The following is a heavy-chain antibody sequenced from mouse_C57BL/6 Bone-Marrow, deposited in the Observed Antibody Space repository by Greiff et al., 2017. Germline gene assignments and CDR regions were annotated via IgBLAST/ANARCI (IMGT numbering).Heavy chain of an antibody. CDR3: ARSYPDY. D-gene: IGHD2-12*01. V-gene: IGHV1-69*01. CDR2: IDPSDSYT. Sequence: QVQLQQPGAELVMPGASVKLSCKASGYTFTSYWMHWVKQRPGQGLEWIGEIDPSDSYTNYNQKFKGKSTLTVDTSSSTAYMQLSSLTSEDSAVYYCARSYPDYWGQGTTLTVSS. CDR1: GYTFTSYW. J-gene: IGHJ2*01.